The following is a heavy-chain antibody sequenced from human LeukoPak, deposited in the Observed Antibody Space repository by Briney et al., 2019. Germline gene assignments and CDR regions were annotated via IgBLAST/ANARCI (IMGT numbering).Heavy chain of an antibody. CDR2: VYCSGNT. D-gene: IGHD3-9*01. CDR3: ARLSKGRFFDYIFDY. V-gene: IGHV4-39*01. Sequence: SETLSLTCTVSGGSVSSSTYYWGWIRQPPGKGLEWIGNVYCSGNTYYNPSLTSRVTMSVDTSNNQFSLKMHSVTAADTAVYYCARLSKGRFFDYIFDYWGQGTLVTVSS. J-gene: IGHJ4*02. CDR1: GGSVSSSTYY.